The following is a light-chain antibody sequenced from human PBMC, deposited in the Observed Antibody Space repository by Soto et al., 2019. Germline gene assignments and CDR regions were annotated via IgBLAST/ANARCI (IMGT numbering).Light chain of an antibody. CDR2: GTS. CDR3: QQDYNLPIT. Sequence: EIVMTQSPVTLSVSPGERATLSCRASQNISRSLAWYQQKPGQGPSLLIYGTSTRAGGVPARFSGGGSGTDFTLTISSLQPEDFAVYYCQQDYNLPITFGQGTRLEIK. CDR1: QNISRS. J-gene: IGKJ5*01. V-gene: IGKV3-15*01.